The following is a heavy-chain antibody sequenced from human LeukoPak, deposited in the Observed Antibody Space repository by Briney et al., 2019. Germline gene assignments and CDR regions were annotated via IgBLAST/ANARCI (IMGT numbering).Heavy chain of an antibody. CDR3: AAYRPLKLGYYYYGMDV. J-gene: IGHJ6*02. CDR2: INPSGGST. V-gene: IGHV1-46*01. D-gene: IGHD2-21*01. CDR1: GYTFTSYY. Sequence: GASVKVSCKASGYTFTSYYMHWVRQAPGQGLEWMGIINPSGGSTSYAQKFQGRVTMTRDTSTSTAYMELSSLRSEDTAVYYCAAYRPLKLGYYYYGMDVWGQGTTVTVSS.